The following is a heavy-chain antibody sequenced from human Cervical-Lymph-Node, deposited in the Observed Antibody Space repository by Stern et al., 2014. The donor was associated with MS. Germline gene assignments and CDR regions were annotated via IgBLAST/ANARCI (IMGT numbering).Heavy chain of an antibody. CDR1: GLTLSDSG. Sequence: VQLVESGGGVVQPGRSLRLSCVASGLTLSDSGMHWVRQAPGKGLEWAAGMSYDGTNKYYADSVKGRLTIARDNSKNTLYLQMDSLRAEDTALYYCAKDPRGIFGVVIPYFDFWGQGTQVTVSS. V-gene: IGHV3-30*18. J-gene: IGHJ4*02. CDR2: MSYDGTNK. CDR3: AKDPRGIFGVVIPYFDF. D-gene: IGHD3-3*01.